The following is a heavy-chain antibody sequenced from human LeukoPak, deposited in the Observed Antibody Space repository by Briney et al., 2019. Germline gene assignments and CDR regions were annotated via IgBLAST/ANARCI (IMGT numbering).Heavy chain of an antibody. CDR1: GGSFSGYY. V-gene: IGHV4-34*01. Sequence: PSETLSLTCAVYGGSFSGYYWSWIRQPPGKGLEWIGEINHSGSTNYNPSLKSRATISVDTSKNQFSLKLSSVTAADTAVYYCARGYPSELQLGGYFDYWGQGTLVTVSS. CDR2: INHSGST. D-gene: IGHD5-24*01. CDR3: ARGYPSELQLGGYFDY. J-gene: IGHJ4*02.